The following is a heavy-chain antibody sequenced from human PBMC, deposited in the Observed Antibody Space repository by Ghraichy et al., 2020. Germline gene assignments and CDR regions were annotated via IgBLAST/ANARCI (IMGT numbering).Heavy chain of an antibody. CDR1: GFTFSDYY. J-gene: IGHJ3*02. CDR2: ISSSSAYI. Sequence: GESLNISCAASGFTFSDYYMNWIRQAPGKGLEWVSYISSSSAYINYSDSVKGRFTISRDNAKKSLYLQMNSLRAEDTAVYYCARDRDGYNRASFDIWGQGTMVTVSS. V-gene: IGHV3-11*06. CDR3: ARDRDGYNRASFDI. D-gene: IGHD5-24*01.